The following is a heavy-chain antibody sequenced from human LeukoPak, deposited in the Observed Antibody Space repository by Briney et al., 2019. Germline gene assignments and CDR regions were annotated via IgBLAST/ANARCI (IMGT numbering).Heavy chain of an antibody. CDR1: GDSITIGDYR. D-gene: IGHD3-9*01. CDR3: ARGRRYDILTGYYQGIRWFDP. CDR2: IYYIGTA. Sequence: PSQTLSLTCSVSGDSITIGDYRWSWIRQSPGKGLEWIGYIYYIGTAYYNPSLKSRVTISVDTSKNQFSLKLSSVTAADTAMYYCARGRRYDILTGYYQGIRWFDPWGQGTLVTVSS. V-gene: IGHV4-30-4*01. J-gene: IGHJ5*02.